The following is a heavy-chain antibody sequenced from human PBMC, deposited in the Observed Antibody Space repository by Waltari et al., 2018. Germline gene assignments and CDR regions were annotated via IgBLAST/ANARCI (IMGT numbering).Heavy chain of an antibody. D-gene: IGHD6-19*01. V-gene: IGHV4-4*07. CDR3: VRWGAVSEDYYYGMDV. Sequence: QVQLQESGPGLVKPSETLSLTCTVSGGSISSYYWNWIRQAAGKGLEWIGRVYASGVINYNPSLKSRVTMSVDTSKNQLSLKLRSVTAADTAVYFCVRWGAVSEDYYYGMDVWGRGTTVTVSS. CDR1: GGSISSYY. CDR2: VYASGVI. J-gene: IGHJ6*02.